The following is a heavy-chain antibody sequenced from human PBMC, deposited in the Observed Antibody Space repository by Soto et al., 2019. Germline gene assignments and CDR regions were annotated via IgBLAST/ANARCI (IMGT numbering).Heavy chain of an antibody. CDR2: IYYSGPS. CDR3: ARGYSHYAH. CDR1: GGSVSGDSNF. Sequence: SETLSLTCTVSGGSVSGDSNFWSWIRQPPGKGLEWIGYIYYSGPSRYNPSLESRVTISIDSSKSQVSLTLTSVTAADTAVYYCARGYSHYAHWGRGTLVTVSS. J-gene: IGHJ4*02. V-gene: IGHV4-61*01. D-gene: IGHD4-4*01.